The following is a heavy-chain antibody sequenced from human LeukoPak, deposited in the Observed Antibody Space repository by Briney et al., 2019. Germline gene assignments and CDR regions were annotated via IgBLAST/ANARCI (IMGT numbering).Heavy chain of an antibody. CDR1: GGSISSGSYY. CDR2: IYTSGST. D-gene: IGHD5-18*01. V-gene: IGHV4-61*02. J-gene: IGHJ3*02. CDR3: AAVRLGALWLLYAFDI. Sequence: SQTLSLTCTVSGGSISSGSYYWSWIRQPAGKGLEWIGRIYTSGSTNYNPSLKSRVTISVDTSKNQFSLKLSSVTAADTAVYYCAAVRLGALWLLYAFDIWGQGTMVTVSS.